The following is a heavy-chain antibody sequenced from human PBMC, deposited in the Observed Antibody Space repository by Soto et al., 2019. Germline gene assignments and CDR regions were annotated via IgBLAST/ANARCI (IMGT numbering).Heavy chain of an antibody. CDR1: GYSFATYG. CDR2: ITPNNGDT. CDR3: ARLALCSGGICYSRPLYF. Sequence: QVQLQQSGAEVKKPGASLKVSCKASGYSFATYGISWVRQAPGQGLQWMGWITPNNGDTNYAQRLQGRLTMATETSTNTAYMELRSLRSDDTAVYFCARLALCSGGICYSRPLYFWGQGTLVTVSS. V-gene: IGHV1-18*01. D-gene: IGHD2-15*01. J-gene: IGHJ4*02.